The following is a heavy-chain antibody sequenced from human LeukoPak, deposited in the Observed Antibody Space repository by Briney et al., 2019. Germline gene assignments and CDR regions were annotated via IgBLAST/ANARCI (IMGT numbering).Heavy chain of an antibody. D-gene: IGHD5-18*01. CDR1: GDSISSSSYY. Sequence: SETLSLTCTVSGDSISSSSYYWGWIRQPPGKGLEWIGSIYYSGSTYYNPSLKSRVTISVDTPKNQFSLKLSSVTAADTAVYYCARRDRYNYGHDCWGQGTLVTVSS. V-gene: IGHV4-39*01. CDR3: ARRDRYNYGHDC. CDR2: IYYSGST. J-gene: IGHJ4*02.